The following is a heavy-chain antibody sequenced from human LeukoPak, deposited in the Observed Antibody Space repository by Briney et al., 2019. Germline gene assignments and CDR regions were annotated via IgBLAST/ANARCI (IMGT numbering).Heavy chain of an antibody. Sequence: GGSLRLSCIASGFTFRNYGMSWVRQAPGKGLEWVAVISDDGNKKYYADSVKGRFTISRDKSKNSVHLQMNSLRAEDTAVYYCAKDSRHYYFDYWGQGTLVTVSS. CDR1: GFTFRNYG. J-gene: IGHJ4*02. CDR2: ISDDGNKK. CDR3: AKDSRHYYFDY. V-gene: IGHV3-30*18. D-gene: IGHD3-3*02.